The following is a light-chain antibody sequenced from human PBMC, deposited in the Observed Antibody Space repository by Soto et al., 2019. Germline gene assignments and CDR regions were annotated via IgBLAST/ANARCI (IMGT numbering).Light chain of an antibody. CDR1: EGIGSG. CDR3: QEANNFPWK. J-gene: IGKJ1*01. V-gene: IGKV1D-12*01. Sequence: IQMTQSPSSVSASVGDRVTITCRASEGIGSGLAWYQQKAGDAPKLLIYAASNLQSGVPSRFSGSRSGTDFTLTISSLQPEDFATYYCQEANNFPWKFGKGTKVENK. CDR2: AAS.